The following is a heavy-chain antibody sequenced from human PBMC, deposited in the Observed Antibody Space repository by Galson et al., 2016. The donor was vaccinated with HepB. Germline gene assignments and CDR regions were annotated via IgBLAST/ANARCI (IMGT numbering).Heavy chain of an antibody. CDR2: ISAYNGDT. J-gene: IGHJ6*02. Sequence: SVKVSCKASGYTFTSYGISWVRQAPGQGLEWMGWISAYNGDTNYAQKFQGRVTLTTDTSTTTVYMELRSQGSDDTAVYYCARKPPGGALDVWGQGTTVTVSS. V-gene: IGHV1-18*01. D-gene: IGHD3-16*01. CDR1: GYTFTSYG. CDR3: ARKPPGGALDV.